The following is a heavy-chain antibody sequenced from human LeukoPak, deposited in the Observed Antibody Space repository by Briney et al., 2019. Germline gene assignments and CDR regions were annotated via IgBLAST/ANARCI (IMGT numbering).Heavy chain of an antibody. CDR2: ISGSGGST. D-gene: IGHD6-19*01. V-gene: IGHV3-23*01. CDR3: AKVVSGPEAFDI. Sequence: GGSLRLSCTASGFTFTNAWMNWVRQAPGKGLEWVSAISGSGGSTYYADSVKGRFTISRDNSKNTLYLQMNSLRAEDTAVYYCAKVVSGPEAFDIWGQGTMVTVSS. J-gene: IGHJ3*02. CDR1: GFTFTNAW.